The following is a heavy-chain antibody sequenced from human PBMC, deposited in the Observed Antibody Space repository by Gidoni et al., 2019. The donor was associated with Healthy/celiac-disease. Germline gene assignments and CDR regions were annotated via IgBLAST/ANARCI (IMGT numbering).Heavy chain of an antibody. Sequence: EVQLVESGGGLVQPGGSLRLSCAASGFTFSSYDMHWVRQATGKGLEWGSAIGTAGDTYYPGSVKGRFTISRENAKNSLYLQMNSLRAGDTAVYYCARSLKYDSSGSSFYYYGMDVWGQGTTVTVSS. V-gene: IGHV3-13*04. J-gene: IGHJ6*02. CDR3: ARSLKYDSSGSSFYYYGMDV. D-gene: IGHD3-22*01. CDR1: GFTFSSYD. CDR2: IGTAGDT.